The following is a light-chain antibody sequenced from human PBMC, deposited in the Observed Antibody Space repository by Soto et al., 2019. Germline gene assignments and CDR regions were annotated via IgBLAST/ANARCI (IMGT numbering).Light chain of an antibody. V-gene: IGLV2-14*01. J-gene: IGLJ2*01. Sequence: QSALTQAASVSGSPGQSITISCTGTSSDIGAYHYVSWYQQRPGKAPKVLIYAVNNRPSGISDRFSGSKSGNTASLTISGLQAEDEAVYYCNSYTNSDTVIFSGGTKLTVL. CDR1: SSDIGAYHY. CDR2: AVN. CDR3: NSYTNSDTVI.